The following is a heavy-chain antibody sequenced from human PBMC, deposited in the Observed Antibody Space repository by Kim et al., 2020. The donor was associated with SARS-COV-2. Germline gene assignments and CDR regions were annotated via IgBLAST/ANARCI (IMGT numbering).Heavy chain of an antibody. CDR1: GFIFSNYW. Sequence: GGSLRLSCAASGFIFSNYWMSWVRQAPGKGLEWVANIKQDGSDKFYVDSVKGRFTISRDNAKSSLYLQMKSLRGEDTAVYYCTRQLGEKWVIRYWGQGTLVTVSS. CDR3: TRQLGEKWVIRY. V-gene: IGHV3-7*03. J-gene: IGHJ4*02. D-gene: IGHD3-16*01. CDR2: IKQDGSDK.